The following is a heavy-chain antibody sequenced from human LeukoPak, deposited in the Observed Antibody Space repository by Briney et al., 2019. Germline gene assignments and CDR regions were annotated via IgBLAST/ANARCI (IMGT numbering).Heavy chain of an antibody. J-gene: IGHJ3*02. D-gene: IGHD3-22*01. CDR2: IRYDGSNK. CDR1: GFTFSSYG. CDR3: ARPEQYYYDSSGFPSHDAFDI. V-gene: IGHV3-30*02. Sequence: PGGSLRLSCAASGFTFSSYGMHWVRQAPGKGLEWVAFIRYDGSNKYYADSVKGRFTISRDNSKNTLYLQMNSLRAEDTAVYYCARPEQYYYDSSGFPSHDAFDIWGQGTMVTVSS.